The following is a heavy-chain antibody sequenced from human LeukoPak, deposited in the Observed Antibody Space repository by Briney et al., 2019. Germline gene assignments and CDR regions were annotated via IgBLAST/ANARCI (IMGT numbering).Heavy chain of an antibody. Sequence: GGSLRLSCAASGFTVSSNYMSWVRQAPGEGLQWVANIKQDGTDQYYLGSVKGRFTISRANAKNSLSLQMYSLRAEDTGVYYCARVGYYYYYAMDVWGQGTTVTVSS. CDR2: IKQDGTDQ. J-gene: IGHJ6*02. CDR1: GFTVSSNY. V-gene: IGHV3-7*04. CDR3: ARVGYYYYYAMDV.